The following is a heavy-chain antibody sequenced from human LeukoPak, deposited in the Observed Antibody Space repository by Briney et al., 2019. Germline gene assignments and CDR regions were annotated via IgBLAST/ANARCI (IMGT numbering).Heavy chain of an antibody. J-gene: IGHJ3*02. D-gene: IGHD2-2*01. CDR3: ARDRINPKYPDAFDI. CDR1: GYTFTSYG. CDR2: ISAYNGNT. V-gene: IGHV1-18*01. Sequence: GASVKLSCKSSGYTFTSYGISWVRQAPGQALEWMGWISAYNGNTNYAQKLQGRVTMTTDTSTSTAYMELRSLRSDDTAVYYCARDRINPKYPDAFDIWGQGTMVTVSS.